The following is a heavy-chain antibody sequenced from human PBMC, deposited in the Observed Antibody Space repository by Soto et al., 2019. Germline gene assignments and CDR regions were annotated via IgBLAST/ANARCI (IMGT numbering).Heavy chain of an antibody. Sequence: GESQKLSCKGSGYSFTSSGIGWVRKLPGRGRGWMGIIYPGESDTSYSPSFQGQATLSADTSISPAYLQWTRLKATAPALSSCARRGGGDSYGMDVWGQGTTVTVSS. CDR2: IYPGESDT. CDR3: ARRGGGDSYGMDV. V-gene: IGHV5-51*01. CDR1: GYSFTSSG. J-gene: IGHJ6*02. D-gene: IGHD2-21*01.